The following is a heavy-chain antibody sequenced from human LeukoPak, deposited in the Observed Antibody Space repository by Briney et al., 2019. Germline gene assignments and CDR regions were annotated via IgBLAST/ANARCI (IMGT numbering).Heavy chain of an antibody. J-gene: IGHJ4*02. CDR2: ISGSGGST. CDR1: GFTFSSYA. CDR3: ARGPASYITGTTPIDY. D-gene: IGHD1-7*01. Sequence: GGSLRLSCAASGFTFSSYAMSWVRQAPGKGLEWVSAISGSGGSTYYADSVKGRFTISRDNSKNTLYLQMNSLRAEDTAVYYCARGPASYITGTTPIDYWGQGTLVTVSS. V-gene: IGHV3-23*01.